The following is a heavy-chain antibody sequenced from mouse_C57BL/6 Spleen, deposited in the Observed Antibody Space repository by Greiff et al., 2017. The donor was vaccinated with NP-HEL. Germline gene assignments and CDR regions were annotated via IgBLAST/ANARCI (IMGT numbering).Heavy chain of an antibody. CDR3: ASGIYYGSRPDYAMDY. CDR2: IDPNSGGT. J-gene: IGHJ4*01. D-gene: IGHD1-1*01. V-gene: IGHV1-72*01. CDR1: GYTFTSYW. Sequence: VQLQQPGAELVMPGASVKLSCKASGYTFTSYWMHWVKQRPGRGLEWIGRIDPNSGGTKYNEKFKSKATLTVDKPSSTAYMQLSSLTSEDSAVYYCASGIYYGSRPDYAMDYWGQGTSVTVSS.